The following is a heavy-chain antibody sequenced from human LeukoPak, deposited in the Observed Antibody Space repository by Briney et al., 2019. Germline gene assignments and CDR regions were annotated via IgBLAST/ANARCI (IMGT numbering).Heavy chain of an antibody. D-gene: IGHD3-10*01. V-gene: IGHV3-11*01. J-gene: IGHJ4*02. CDR1: RLIFSKHY. Sequence: PGGSLRLSCAVSRLIFSKHYMGWVRQAPEKGLEWVSYISGGANDINYADSVRGRFTISRDNAKNSLYLQMNSLRADDTAVYYCARANYGSSDYYFDYWSQGTLVTVSS. CDR2: ISGGANDI. CDR3: ARANYGSSDYYFDY.